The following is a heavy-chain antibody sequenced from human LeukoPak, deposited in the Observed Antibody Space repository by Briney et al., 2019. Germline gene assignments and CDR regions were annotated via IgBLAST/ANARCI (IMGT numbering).Heavy chain of an antibody. J-gene: IGHJ4*02. Sequence: GSLRLSCAASGFSFSYSGMHWVRQAPGKGPEWVAVISSDGNDKHYADSVKGRFTISRDNSKNTLYLQMNSLRGEDTAAYYCVATVTTVYYFDYWGQGPLVTVSS. CDR1: GFSFSYSG. CDR2: ISSDGNDK. CDR3: VATVTTVYYFDY. V-gene: IGHV3-30*03. D-gene: IGHD4-17*01.